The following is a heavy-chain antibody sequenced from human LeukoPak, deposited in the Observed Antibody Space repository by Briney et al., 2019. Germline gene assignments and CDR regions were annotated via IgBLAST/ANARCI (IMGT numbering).Heavy chain of an antibody. CDR1: GYTFTSYG. Sequence: ASVKVSCKASGYTFTSYGISWVRQAPGQGLEWMGWISAYNGNTNYAQKLQGRVTMTTDTSTSTAYMELRSLRSDDTAVYYCASSGGGDCYHPPYCFDYWGQGTLVTVSS. J-gene: IGHJ4*02. CDR3: ASSGGGDCYHPPYCFDY. CDR2: ISAYNGNT. D-gene: IGHD2-21*02. V-gene: IGHV1-18*01.